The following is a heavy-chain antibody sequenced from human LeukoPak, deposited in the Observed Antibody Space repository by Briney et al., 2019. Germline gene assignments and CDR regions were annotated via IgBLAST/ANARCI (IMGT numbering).Heavy chain of an antibody. CDR2: IYYSGST. Sequence: PSETLSLTCTVSGGSISNYYWNWIRQTPGKGLEWIGYIYYSGSTNYNPSLKSRVTMSVDTSKNQFSLKLTSVTAADTAVYYCARSGIVGAPDAFDIWGQGTRVTVSS. D-gene: IGHD1-26*01. J-gene: IGHJ3*02. CDR3: ARSGIVGAPDAFDI. V-gene: IGHV4-59*01. CDR1: GGSISNYY.